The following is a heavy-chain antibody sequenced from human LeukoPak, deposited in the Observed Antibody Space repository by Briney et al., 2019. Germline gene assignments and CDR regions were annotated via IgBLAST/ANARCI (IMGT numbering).Heavy chain of an antibody. D-gene: IGHD5-18*01. Sequence: SETLSLTCTVSGGSISSYYWSWIQQPAGKGLEWIGRIYTSGSTNYNPSLKSRVTMSVDTSKNQFSLKLSSVTAADTAVYYCARERGESGYSYGLDYWGQGTLVTVSS. CDR3: ARERGESGYSYGLDY. CDR1: GGSISSYY. J-gene: IGHJ4*02. CDR2: IYTSGST. V-gene: IGHV4-4*07.